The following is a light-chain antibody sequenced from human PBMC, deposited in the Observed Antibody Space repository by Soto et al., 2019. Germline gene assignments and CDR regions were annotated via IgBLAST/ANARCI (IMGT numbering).Light chain of an antibody. CDR2: DAS. J-gene: IGKJ4*01. V-gene: IGKV1-5*01. CDR1: QSISGW. CDR3: QQYDSFSLT. Sequence: DIPMTQSPSTLSASVGDRVTITCRASQSISGWLAWYQQKPGRAPKLLIYDASNLETGVPSRFSGSGSGTEFPLPISSLQPDDFATYYCQQYDSFSLTFGGGTTVEIK.